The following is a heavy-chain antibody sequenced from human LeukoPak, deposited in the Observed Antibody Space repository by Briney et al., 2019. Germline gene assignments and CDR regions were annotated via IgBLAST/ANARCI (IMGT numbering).Heavy chain of an antibody. CDR3: ARVIASYGDSAY. CDR1: GFTFSNYW. J-gene: IGHJ4*02. CDR2: ISSTSSAI. Sequence: GGSLRLSCAASGFTFSNYWVHWVRQAPGKGLEWLSYISSTSSAIYYADSLKGRFTISRDNAKNSLYLQMNSLRAEDTAVYYCARVIASYGDSAYWGQGTLVTVSS. D-gene: IGHD5-18*01. V-gene: IGHV3-48*04.